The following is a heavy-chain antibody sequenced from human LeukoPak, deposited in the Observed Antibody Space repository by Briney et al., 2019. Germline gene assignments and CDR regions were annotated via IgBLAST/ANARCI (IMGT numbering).Heavy chain of an antibody. Sequence: SETLSLTCTVSGGSISSSSYYWGWIRQPPGKGLEWIGSIYYSGSTYYNPALKRRGTITVDRSKNQFSLKLSSVTAADTAVYYCASNAGHSSNSFDYWGQGTLVTVSS. CDR3: ASNAGHSSNSFDY. D-gene: IGHD6-13*01. V-gene: IGHV4-39*07. CDR1: GGSISSSSYY. CDR2: IYYSGST. J-gene: IGHJ4*02.